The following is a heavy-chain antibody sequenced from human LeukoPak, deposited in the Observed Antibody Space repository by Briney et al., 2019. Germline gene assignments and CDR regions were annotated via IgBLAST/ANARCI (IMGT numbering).Heavy chain of an antibody. CDR1: GYTFTGYY. CDR3: ARDRVGSGWPRPFYFEF. D-gene: IGHD6-19*01. CDR2: ISPNTGAT. Sequence: ASVKVSCKPSGYTFTGYYLHWVRQAPGQALEWIGWISPNTGATIYAQNFQGRVTLSRDTSISTAYMDLSSLRSDDTAVYYCARDRVGSGWPRPFYFEFWGQGTLVTVSS. V-gene: IGHV1-2*02. J-gene: IGHJ4*02.